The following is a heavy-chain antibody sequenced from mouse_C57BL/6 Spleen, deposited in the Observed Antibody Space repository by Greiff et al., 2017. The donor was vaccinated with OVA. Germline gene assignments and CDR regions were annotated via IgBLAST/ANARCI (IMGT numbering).Heavy chain of an antibody. D-gene: IGHD2-4*01. Sequence: QVQLQQPGAELVKPGASVKLSCKASGYTFTSYWMHWVKQRPGQGLEWIGMIHPNSGSTNYNEKFKSKSTLTVDKSSSTAYMQLSSLPSEDSAFYCGAGRGGDYGGSFDYWGQGTTLTVSS. V-gene: IGHV1-64*01. CDR3: AGRGGDYGGSFDY. CDR1: GYTFTSYW. J-gene: IGHJ2*01. CDR2: IHPNSGST.